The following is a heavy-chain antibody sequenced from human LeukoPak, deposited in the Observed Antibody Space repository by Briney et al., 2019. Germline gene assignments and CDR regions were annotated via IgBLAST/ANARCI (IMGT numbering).Heavy chain of an antibody. Sequence: ASVKVSCKASGGTFSSYAISWVRQAPGQGLEWMGGIIPIFGTANYARKFQGRVTITADESTSTAYMELSSLGSEDTAVYYCARDFWYYYDSSGYYYDYWGQGTLVTVSS. D-gene: IGHD3-22*01. V-gene: IGHV1-69*13. CDR2: IIPIFGTA. CDR1: GGTFSSYA. J-gene: IGHJ4*02. CDR3: ARDFWYYYDSSGYYYDY.